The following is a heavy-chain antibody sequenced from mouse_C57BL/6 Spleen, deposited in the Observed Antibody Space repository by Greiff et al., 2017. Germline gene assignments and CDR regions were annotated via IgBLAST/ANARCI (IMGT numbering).Heavy chain of an antibody. CDR3: ATWDYGSSFLLAG. J-gene: IGHJ3*01. D-gene: IGHD1-1*01. V-gene: IGHV1-64*01. CDR1: GYTFTSYW. Sequence: QVQLQQPGAELVKPGASVKLSCKASGYTFTSYWMHWVKQRPGQGLEWIGMIHPNSGSTNYNEKFKSKSTLTVDKSSSTAYMQLSSLTSEDSAVLYCATWDYGSSFLLAGWGKGTLVTVAA. CDR2: IHPNSGST.